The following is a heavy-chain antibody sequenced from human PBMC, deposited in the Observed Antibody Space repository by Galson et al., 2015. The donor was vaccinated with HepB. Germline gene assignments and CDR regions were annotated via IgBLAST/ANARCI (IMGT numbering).Heavy chain of an antibody. CDR3: ARDRTLYCSGGSCYQAFDY. V-gene: IGHV1-46*01. J-gene: IGHJ4*02. Sequence: SVKVSCKASGYTFTSYYMHWVRQAPGQGLEWMGIINPSAGTTSYAQKFQGRVTMARDTSTSTVYMGLSSLRSEDTAVYYCARDRTLYCSGGSCYQAFDYWGQGTLVTVSS. CDR2: INPSAGTT. D-gene: IGHD2-15*01. CDR1: GYTFTSYY.